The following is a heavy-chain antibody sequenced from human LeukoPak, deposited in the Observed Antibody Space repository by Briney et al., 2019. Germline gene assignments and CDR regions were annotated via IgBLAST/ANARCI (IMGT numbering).Heavy chain of an antibody. J-gene: IGHJ4*02. D-gene: IGHD4-17*01. CDR3: ARVPSPYGDYKGYYFDY. V-gene: IGHV1-46*01. CDR1: GYTFTSYY. CDR2: INPSGGST. Sequence: ASVKVSCKASGYTFTSYYMHWVRQAPGQGLEWMGIINPSGGSTSYAQKFQGRVTMTRDTSTSTVYMELSSLRSEDTAVYYCARVPSPYGDYKGYYFDYWGQGTLVTVSS.